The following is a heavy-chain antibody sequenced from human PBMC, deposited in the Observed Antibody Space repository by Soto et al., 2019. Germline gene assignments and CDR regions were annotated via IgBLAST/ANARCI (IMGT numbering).Heavy chain of an antibody. D-gene: IGHD3-22*01. CDR3: AKDPQSWLTSFDI. Sequence: EVQLVESGGGLVQPGRSLRLSCAPSGFYCEDYAMHWVRQPPGKGLELVSGITHNSRSMAYADSVNGRFTISRDTAKNSLYLEMNSLTPEDTALYFCAKDPQSWLTSFDICGQGTMVIVSP. V-gene: IGHV3-9*01. CDR1: GFYCEDYA. J-gene: IGHJ3*02. CDR2: ITHNSRSM.